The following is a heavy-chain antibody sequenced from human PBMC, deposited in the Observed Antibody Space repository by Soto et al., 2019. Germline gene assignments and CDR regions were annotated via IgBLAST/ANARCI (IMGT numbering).Heavy chain of an antibody. CDR1: GYSFTSYW. J-gene: IGHJ6*02. CDR2: IYPGDSDT. V-gene: IGHV5-51*01. D-gene: IGHD3-3*01. CDR3: GGGGFWSVYPPPYYYEGMYV. Sequence: GESLKISCKGSGYSFTSYWIGWVRQMPGKGLEWMGIIYPGDSDTRYSPSFQGQVTISADKSISTAYLQWSSLKASDTAMYYCGGGGFWSVYPPPYYYEGMYVWGQGTTVPVSS.